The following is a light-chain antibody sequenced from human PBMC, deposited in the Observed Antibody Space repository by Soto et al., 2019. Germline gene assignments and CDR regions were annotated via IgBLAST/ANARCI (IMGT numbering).Light chain of an antibody. CDR1: QGISSY. CDR2: AAS. Sequence: IRMTQSPSSLSASTGDRVTITCRASQGISSYLAWYQQKPGKAPKLLIYAASTLQSGVPSRFSGSGSGTDFTLTISCLQSEDFATYYCQQYYSYPRTFGQGTKEDIK. CDR3: QQYYSYPRT. V-gene: IGKV1-8*01. J-gene: IGKJ1*01.